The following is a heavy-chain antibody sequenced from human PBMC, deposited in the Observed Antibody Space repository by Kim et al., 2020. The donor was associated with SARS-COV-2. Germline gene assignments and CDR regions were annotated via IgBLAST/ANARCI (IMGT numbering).Heavy chain of an antibody. Sequence: SETLSLTCTVSGGSISTYYWNWIRQSPQKGLEWIGFISYSGSTNYNPSLKSRVAISVDSSKNQFSLNLSSVTAADTAVYYCARGGVKQWLGLWGRGTLVTVYS. CDR1: GGSISTYY. V-gene: IGHV4-59*13. CDR2: ISYSGST. CDR3: ARGGVKQWLGL. D-gene: IGHD6-19*01. J-gene: IGHJ2*01.